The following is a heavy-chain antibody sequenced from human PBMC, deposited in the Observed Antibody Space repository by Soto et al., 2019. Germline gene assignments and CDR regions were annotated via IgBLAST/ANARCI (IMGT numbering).Heavy chain of an antibody. D-gene: IGHD3-3*01. CDR3: AKDLLSGRGGGIDY. V-gene: IGHV3-23*01. CDR2: ISGAALNT. CDR1: GFTFSSYA. J-gene: IGHJ4*02. Sequence: EVQLLDSGGGLVQPGGSLRLSCAASGFTFSSYAMHWFRQAPGKGLEWVSTISGAALNTYYADSVKGRFTISRDSSKRTVYLQMTSLSAADTAVYYCAKDLLSGRGGGIDYWGQGTLVTVSS.